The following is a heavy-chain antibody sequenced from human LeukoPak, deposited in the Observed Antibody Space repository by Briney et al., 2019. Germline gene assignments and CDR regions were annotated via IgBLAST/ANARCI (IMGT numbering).Heavy chain of an antibody. D-gene: IGHD6-13*01. Sequence: GGSLRLSCAASGFTFSDYYMSWIRQAPGKGLEWVSYTSSSSSYTNYADSVKGRFTISRDNAKNSLYLQMNSLRAEDTAVYYCARGVVAAAGTGNYYYGMDVWGQGTTVTVSS. CDR3: ARGVVAAAGTGNYYYGMDV. CDR2: TSSSSSYT. CDR1: GFTFSDYY. V-gene: IGHV3-11*05. J-gene: IGHJ6*02.